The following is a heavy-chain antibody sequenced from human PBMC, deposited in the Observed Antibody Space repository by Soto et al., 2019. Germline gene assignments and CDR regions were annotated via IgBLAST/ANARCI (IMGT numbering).Heavy chain of an antibody. J-gene: IGHJ3*02. CDR2: ISYDGTNK. Sequence: QVQLVESGGGVVQPGRSLRLSCAASGFTFSRYARHWVRQAPGKGLEWVAVISYDGTNKYYADSVKGRFTMSRDNSKNKVYLHMDSLRPEDTAVYYCARVGTRGLFAFDIWGQGTMVTVSS. CDR3: ARVGTRGLFAFDI. CDR1: GFTFSRYA. D-gene: IGHD1-1*01. V-gene: IGHV3-30-3*01.